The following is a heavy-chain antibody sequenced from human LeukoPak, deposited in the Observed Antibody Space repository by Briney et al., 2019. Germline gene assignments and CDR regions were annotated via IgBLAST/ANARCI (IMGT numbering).Heavy chain of an antibody. D-gene: IGHD3-3*01. CDR2: ISSSSSTI. CDR3: ASDLPLGYDFWSGHGSDY. Sequence: GGSLRLSFAASGFTFSSYSMNWVRQAPGKGLEWVSYISSSSSTIYYADSVKGRFTISRDNAKNSLYLQMNSLRAEDTAVYYCASDLPLGYDFWSGHGSDYWGQGTLVTVSS. V-gene: IGHV3-48*01. J-gene: IGHJ4*02. CDR1: GFTFSSYS.